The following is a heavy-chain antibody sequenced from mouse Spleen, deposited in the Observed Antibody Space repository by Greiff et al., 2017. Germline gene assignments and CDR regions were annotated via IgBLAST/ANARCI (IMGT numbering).Heavy chain of an antibody. V-gene: IGHV1-18*01. J-gene: IGHJ1*01. D-gene: IGHD1-1*02. Sequence: TIYNQKFKGKATLTVDKSSSTAYMELRSLTSEDTAVYYCARSGSYEGWYFDVWGAGTTVTVSS. CDR2: T. CDR3: ARSGSYEGWYFDV.